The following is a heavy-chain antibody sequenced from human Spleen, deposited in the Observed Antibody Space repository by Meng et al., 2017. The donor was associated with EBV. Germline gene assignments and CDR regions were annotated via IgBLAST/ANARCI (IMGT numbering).Heavy chain of an antibody. Sequence: GQVQESGPGLVKPSGTLSLTCVVSGGSISSSNWWSWVRQPPGKGLEWIEEIYHTESTNYNPSLKSRVTMSLDKSKNQFSLKLSSMTAADTAVYYCARVAVGDFSSSWTYLDSWGQGTLVTVSS. V-gene: IGHV4-4*02. CDR3: ARVAVGDFSSSWTYLDS. CDR1: GGSISSSNW. D-gene: IGHD6-13*01. J-gene: IGHJ4*02. CDR2: IYHTEST.